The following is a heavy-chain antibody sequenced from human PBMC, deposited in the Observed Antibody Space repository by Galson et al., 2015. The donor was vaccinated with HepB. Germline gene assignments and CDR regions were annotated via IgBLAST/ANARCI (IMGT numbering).Heavy chain of an antibody. CDR1: GFTFSSYW. Sequence: SLRLSCAASGFTFSSYWMHWVRQAPGKGLVWVSRINSDGSSTSYADSVKGRFTNSRDNAKNTLYLQMNSLRAEDTAVYYCARVGGYCSSTSCYSRGRGGYYFDYWGQGTLVTVSS. J-gene: IGHJ4*02. D-gene: IGHD2-2*01. CDR2: INSDGSST. V-gene: IGHV3-74*01. CDR3: ARVGGYCSSTSCYSRGRGGYYFDY.